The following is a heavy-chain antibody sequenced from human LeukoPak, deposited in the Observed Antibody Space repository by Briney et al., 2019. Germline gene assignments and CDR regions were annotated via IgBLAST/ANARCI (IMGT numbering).Heavy chain of an antibody. D-gene: IGHD3-10*01. J-gene: IGHJ4*02. CDR3: ARHYYYSGSGTYFDY. CDR2: INHSGST. V-gene: IGHV4-4*02. CDR1: GGSISSSNW. Sequence: SGTLSLTCAVSGGSISSSNWWSWVRQPPGKGLEWIGEINHSGSTNYNPSLKSRVTISVDTSKNQFSLKLSSVTAADTAVYYCARHYYYSGSGTYFDYWGQGTLVTVSS.